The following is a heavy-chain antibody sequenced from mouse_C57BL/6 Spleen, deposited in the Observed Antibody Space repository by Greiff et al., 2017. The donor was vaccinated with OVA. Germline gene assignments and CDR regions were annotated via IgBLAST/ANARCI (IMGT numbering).Heavy chain of an antibody. D-gene: IGHD1-2*01. J-gene: IGHJ1*03. V-gene: IGHV1-52*01. CDR2: IDPSDSEP. CDR1: GYTFTSYW. CDR3: ARHYDGNFDV. Sequence: QVQLQQSGAELVRPGSSVKLSCKASGYTFTSYWMHWVKQRPIQGLEWIGNIDPSDSEPHYNQKFKDKATLTVDKSSSTAYMQLSSLTSEDSAVYYCARHYDGNFDVWGTGTTVTVSS.